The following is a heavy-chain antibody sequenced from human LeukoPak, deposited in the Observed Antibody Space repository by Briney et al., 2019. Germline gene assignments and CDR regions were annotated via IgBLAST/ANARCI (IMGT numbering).Heavy chain of an antibody. V-gene: IGHV3-7*01. Sequence: GGSLRLSCAASGFTFSSYAMSWVRQAPGKGLEWVAHIKQDGSEKYYVDSVKGRYTISRDNAQNSLYLQMNNLRVEDTAVYYCARYGRNWDLDSWGQGTLVTVSS. J-gene: IGHJ4*02. CDR1: GFTFSSYA. CDR3: ARYGRNWDLDS. D-gene: IGHD7-27*01. CDR2: IKQDGSEK.